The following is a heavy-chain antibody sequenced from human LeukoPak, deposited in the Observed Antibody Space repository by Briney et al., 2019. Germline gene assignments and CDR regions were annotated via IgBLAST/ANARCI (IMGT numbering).Heavy chain of an antibody. CDR2: ISYDGSNK. CDR3: ARDAPKYCGGDCYSYYFDY. J-gene: IGHJ4*02. V-gene: IGHV3-30*04. Sequence: PGGSLRLSCAASGFTFSSYAMHWVRQAPGKGLEWVAVISYDGSNKYYADSVKGRFTISRDNSKNTLYLQMNSLRAEDTAVYYCARDAPKYCGGDCYSYYFDYWGQGTLVTVSS. D-gene: IGHD2-21*02. CDR1: GFTFSSYA.